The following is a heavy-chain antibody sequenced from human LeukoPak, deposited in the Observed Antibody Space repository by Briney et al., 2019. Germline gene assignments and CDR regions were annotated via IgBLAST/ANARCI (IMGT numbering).Heavy chain of an antibody. CDR2: IQQDGSEK. D-gene: IGHD3-10*01. J-gene: IGHJ4*02. CDR3: ARVRKLRTRGVMDPLDY. V-gene: IGHV3-7*01. Sequence: GGSLRLSCAASGFTFNYYWLTWVRQAPGKGLEWVANIQQDGSEKYYVDSVKGRFIISRDNAKNSLYPQMNSLRAEDTAVYYCARVRKLRTRGVMDPLDYWGQGILVTVSS. CDR1: GFTFNYYW.